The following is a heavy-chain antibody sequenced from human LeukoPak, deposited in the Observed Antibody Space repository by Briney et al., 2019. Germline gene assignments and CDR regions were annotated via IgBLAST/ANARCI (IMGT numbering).Heavy chain of an antibody. Sequence: SETLSLTCTVSGGSISSGGYYWSWIRQHPGKGLEWIGYIYYSGSTYYNPSLKSRVTISVYTSKNQFSLKLISVTAADPAVYYCARIYSGYDFPGDYYYYYMDVWGKGTTVTVSS. CDR2: IYYSGST. CDR1: GGSISSGGYY. J-gene: IGHJ6*03. V-gene: IGHV4-31*03. CDR3: ARIYSGYDFPGDYYYYYMDV. D-gene: IGHD5-12*01.